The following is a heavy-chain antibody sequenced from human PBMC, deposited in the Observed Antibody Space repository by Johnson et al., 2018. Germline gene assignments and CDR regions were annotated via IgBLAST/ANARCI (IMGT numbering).Heavy chain of an antibody. D-gene: IGHD4-17*01. Sequence: QVQLVQSGGGVVQPGRSLRLSCAASRFAFSSFGIHWVRPDPGKGLEWVALISHDGSDEYYADYVKRRFTISRDNSKNTMNLQMKSLRGEDTAVYYCVKYLWALTTLDAFDIWGQGTTVIVSS. CDR3: VKYLWALTTLDAFDI. CDR2: ISHDGSDE. V-gene: IGHV3-30*18. J-gene: IGHJ3*02. CDR1: RFAFSSFG.